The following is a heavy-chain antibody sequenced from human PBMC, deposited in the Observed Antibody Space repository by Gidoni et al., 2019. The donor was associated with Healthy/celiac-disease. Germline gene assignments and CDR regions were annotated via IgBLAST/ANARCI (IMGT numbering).Heavy chain of an antibody. CDR1: GGSISSSSYY. J-gene: IGHJ6*02. CDR2: IYYSGST. CDR3: ASGSSSSRSGMDV. D-gene: IGHD6-6*01. Sequence: QLQLQESGQGLVKPSETLSLTCTVPGGSISSSSYYWGWIRQPPGKGLAWIGSIYYSGSTYYNPSLKSRVTISVDTSLNQFSLKLSSVTAADTAVYYCASGSSSSRSGMDVWGQGTTVTVSS. V-gene: IGHV4-39*01.